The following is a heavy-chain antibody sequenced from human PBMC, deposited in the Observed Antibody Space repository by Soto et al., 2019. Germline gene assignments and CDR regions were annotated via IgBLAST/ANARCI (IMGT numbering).Heavy chain of an antibody. D-gene: IGHD1-26*01. J-gene: IGHJ4*02. CDR3: AREGFSGSYYPN. V-gene: IGHV1-69*01. CDR2: IIPLAGTG. Sequence: QVQLVQSGAEVKKPGSSVKVSCKASGGSLSNYVITWVRQAPGQGLEYMGGIIPLAGTGNYAQKFQGRVTITADASTSTADLELRSLRSEDTAVYYCAREGFSGSYYPNWGQGTLVTVSS. CDR1: GGSLSNYV.